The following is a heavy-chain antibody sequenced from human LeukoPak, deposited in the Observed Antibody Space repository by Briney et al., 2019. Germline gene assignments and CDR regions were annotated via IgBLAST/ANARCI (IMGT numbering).Heavy chain of an antibody. Sequence: SETLSLTCSVSGGSISSYAWSWIRRPPGKGLEWIGHIYRSGGTNYNPSLKSRLTISVDSSKNQFSLKLSSVTAADTAVYYCAKNRGNARDAFDTWGQGTVVTVSA. CDR3: AKNRGNARDAFDT. CDR1: GGSISSYA. D-gene: IGHD3-10*01. J-gene: IGHJ3*02. V-gene: IGHV4-59*01. CDR2: IYRSGGT.